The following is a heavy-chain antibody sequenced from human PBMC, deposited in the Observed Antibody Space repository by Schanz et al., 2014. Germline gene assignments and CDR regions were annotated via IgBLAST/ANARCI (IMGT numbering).Heavy chain of an antibody. J-gene: IGHJ2*01. CDR1: GGSISSGSYY. CDR2: VFPNGIT. D-gene: IGHD1-1*01. V-gene: IGHV4-61*02. CDR3: ARDTTWRLDL. Sequence: QVQLQESGPGLLKPSQTLSLTCSVSGGSISSGSYYWNWIRQPAGKGLEWVGRVFPNGITNYNPSLKSRVPISLDTSKNQFSLTLTSLTAADTAVYYCARDTTWRLDLWGRGTLVTVSS.